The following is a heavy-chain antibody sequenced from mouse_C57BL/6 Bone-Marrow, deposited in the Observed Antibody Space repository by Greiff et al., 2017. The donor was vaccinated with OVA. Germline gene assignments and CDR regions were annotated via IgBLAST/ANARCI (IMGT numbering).Heavy chain of an antibody. CDR3: ARGTVVAGDYWYFDV. V-gene: IGHV1-81*01. Sequence: VQLQESGAELARPGASVKLSCKASGYTFTSYGISWVKQRTGQGLEWIGEIYPRSGNTYYNEKFKGKATLTADKSSSTAYMELRSLTSEDSAVYFCARGTVVAGDYWYFDVWGTGTTVTVSS. D-gene: IGHD1-1*01. CDR1: GYTFTSYG. J-gene: IGHJ1*03. CDR2: IYPRSGNT.